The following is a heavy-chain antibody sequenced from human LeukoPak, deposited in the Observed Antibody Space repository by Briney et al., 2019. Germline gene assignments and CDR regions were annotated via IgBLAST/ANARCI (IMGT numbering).Heavy chain of an antibody. D-gene: IGHD3-10*01. Sequence: ASVKVSCKASGYAFSSYAISWVRQAPGQGFDWMGWISTYNGNTNYVEKFQGRVTMTTDTSTSTVYMELRGLRFDDTAVYYCARDRQLQWFGEFNVDLDYWGQGTLVTVSS. CDR3: ARDRQLQWFGEFNVDLDY. J-gene: IGHJ4*02. V-gene: IGHV1-18*01. CDR1: GYAFSSYA. CDR2: ISTYNGNT.